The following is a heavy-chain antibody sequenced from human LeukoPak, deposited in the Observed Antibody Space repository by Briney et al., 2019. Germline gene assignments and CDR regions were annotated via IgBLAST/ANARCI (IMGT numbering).Heavy chain of an antibody. D-gene: IGHD5-24*01. CDR1: GYTFVNYD. CDR3: TMTSPAGYNLVGAFDT. V-gene: IGHV1-8*01. CDR2: MNPTSGNT. J-gene: IGHJ3*02. Sequence: VSVKVSCKASGYTFVNYDINWVRQATGQGLEWMGWMNPTSGNTGYAQKLQGRVSMTRDTSISTAYMELSSLTYEDTAVYYCTMTSPAGYNLVGAFDTWGQGTKVTVSS.